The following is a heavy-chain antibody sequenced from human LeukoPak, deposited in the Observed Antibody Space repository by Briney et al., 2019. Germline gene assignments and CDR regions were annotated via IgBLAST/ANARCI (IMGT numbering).Heavy chain of an antibody. CDR1: GGSISSTRYY. D-gene: IGHD4-17*01. Sequence: SETLSLTCSVSGGSISSTRYYWGWIRQPPGKGLEWIGSIYYSGSTYYNPSLKSRVTISVDTSNNQFSLKLRSVTAADTAVYYCARTPLYGDEDWGQGTLVTASS. CDR2: IYYSGST. J-gene: IGHJ4*02. CDR3: ARTPLYGDED. V-gene: IGHV4-39*01.